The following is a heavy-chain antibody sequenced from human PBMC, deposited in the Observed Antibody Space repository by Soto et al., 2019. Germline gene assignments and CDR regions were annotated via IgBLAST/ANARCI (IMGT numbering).Heavy chain of an antibody. CDR3: TRVQACTNGVCLKNRHDGMGV. D-gene: IGHD2-8*01. V-gene: IGHV1-69*01. CDR2: IIPIFGTA. J-gene: IGHJ6*01. CDR1: GGTFSSYA. Sequence: QVQLVQSGAEVKKPGSSVKVSCKASGGTFSSYAISWVRQAPGQGLEWMGGIIPIFGTANYAQKFQGRVTITADDTTGATSTALSGLRSEATSVYYCTRVQACTNGVCLKNRHDGMGVWGRGGTVVVSS.